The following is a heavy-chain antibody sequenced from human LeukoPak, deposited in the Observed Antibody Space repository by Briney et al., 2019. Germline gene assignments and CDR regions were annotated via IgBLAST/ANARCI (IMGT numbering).Heavy chain of an antibody. J-gene: IGHJ5*02. V-gene: IGHV4-4*07. D-gene: IGHD6-13*01. CDR3: ARVYSSSWYSWFDP. CDR2: IHRSGST. Sequence: SETLSLTCTVSGGSISNYYWSWIRQPAGKGLECIGRIHRSGSTDYNPSLKSRVTISVDTSKNQFSLKLSSVTAADTAVYYCARVYSSSWYSWFDPWGQGTLVTVSS. CDR1: GGSISNYY.